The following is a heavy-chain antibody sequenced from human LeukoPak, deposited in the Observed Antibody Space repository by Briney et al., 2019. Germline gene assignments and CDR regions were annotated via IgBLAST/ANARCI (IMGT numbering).Heavy chain of an antibody. D-gene: IGHD6-13*01. CDR1: RDSLSINNVA. Sequence: SQTLSLTCAISRDSLSINNVAWNWIKQSPSRGLEWLGRTYYRPKFNTDYAVSVKSRIAIKSDTTKNQVSLQLNSVTPEDTGVYYCARVSHSSFDYWGQETLVTVSS. CDR2: TYYRPKFNT. CDR3: ARVSHSSFDY. V-gene: IGHV6-1*01. J-gene: IGHJ4*02.